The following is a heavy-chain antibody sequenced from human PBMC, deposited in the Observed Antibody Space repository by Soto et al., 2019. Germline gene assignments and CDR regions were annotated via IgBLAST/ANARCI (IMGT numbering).Heavy chain of an antibody. V-gene: IGHV3-53*01. J-gene: IGHJ6*02. D-gene: IGHD3-10*01. Sequence: GGSLRLSCAASGFTVSSNYMSWVRQAPGKGLEWVSVIYSGGSTYYADSVKGRFTISRDNSKNTLYLQMNSLRAEDTAVYYCARSQASMAHYYYYGMDVWGQGTTVTVSS. CDR3: ARSQASMAHYYYYGMDV. CDR1: GFTVSSNY. CDR2: IYSGGST.